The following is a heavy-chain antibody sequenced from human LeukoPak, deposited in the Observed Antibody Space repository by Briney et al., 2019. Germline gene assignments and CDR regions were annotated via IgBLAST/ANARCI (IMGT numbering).Heavy chain of an antibody. CDR3: ARDPTTNSPPITMIVVFLDY. Sequence: GGSLRLSCAASGFTFSSYAMHWVRQAPGKGLEWVAVISYDGSNKYYADSVKGRFTISRDNSKNTLYLQMNSLRAEDTAVYYCARDPTTNSPPITMIVVFLDYWGQGTLVTVSS. CDR2: ISYDGSNK. CDR1: GFTFSSYA. V-gene: IGHV3-30*04. D-gene: IGHD3-22*01. J-gene: IGHJ4*02.